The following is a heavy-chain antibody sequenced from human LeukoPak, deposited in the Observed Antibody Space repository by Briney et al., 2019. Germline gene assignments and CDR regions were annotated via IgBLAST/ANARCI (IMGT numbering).Heavy chain of an antibody. D-gene: IGHD1-26*01. J-gene: IGHJ4*02. Sequence: GGSLRLSCAASGFTFSSYEMNWVRQAPGKGLEWVSYISSSGNTIYYADSVKGRVTISRDNAKNSLYLQISSLRAEDTAVYYCARSGQHLFYFWGQGTLVTVS. CDR2: ISSSGNTI. CDR3: ARSGQHLFYF. V-gene: IGHV3-48*03. CDR1: GFTFSSYE.